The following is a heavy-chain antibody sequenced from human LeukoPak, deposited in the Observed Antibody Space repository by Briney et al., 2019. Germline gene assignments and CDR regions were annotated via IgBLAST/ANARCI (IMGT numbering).Heavy chain of an antibody. J-gene: IGHJ4*02. V-gene: IGHV3-23*01. Sequence: GGSLRLSCAASGFTFSSYAMSWVRRAPGKGLEWVSAISGSGGSTYYADSVKGRFTISRDNSKNTLYLQMNSLRAEDTAVYYCAKDTGYSSSVYDYWGQGTLVSVFS. CDR1: GFTFSSYA. CDR3: AKDTGYSSSVYDY. CDR2: ISGSGGST. D-gene: IGHD6-13*01.